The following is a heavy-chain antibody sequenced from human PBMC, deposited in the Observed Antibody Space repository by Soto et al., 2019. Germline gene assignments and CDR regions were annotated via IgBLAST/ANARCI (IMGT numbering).Heavy chain of an antibody. CDR2: ISSSSSYR. CDR3: ARSAGATSIDY. Sequence: QVQLVESGGGLVKPGGSLRLSCAASGFTFSDYYMSWIRQAPGKELEWVSYISSSSSYRNYADSVKGRFTISRDNAKNSLYLQMNSLRAEDTAVYYCARSAGATSIDYWGQGTLVTVSS. V-gene: IGHV3-11*05. CDR1: GFTFSDYY. J-gene: IGHJ4*02. D-gene: IGHD1-26*01.